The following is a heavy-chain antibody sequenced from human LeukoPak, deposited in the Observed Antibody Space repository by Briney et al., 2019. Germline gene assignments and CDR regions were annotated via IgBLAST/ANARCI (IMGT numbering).Heavy chain of an antibody. CDR3: ARQDGNSKYYFDY. J-gene: IGHJ4*02. Sequence: GESLKISCKGSGXSFTYYWIGWVRQMPGKGVEWMGIIYPGDSDTRYRPSFQGQVTISVDKSISTAYLQWSSLKASGTAMYYCARQDGNSKYYFDYWGQGTLVTVSS. CDR1: GXSFTYYW. D-gene: IGHD1-1*01. CDR2: IYPGDSDT. V-gene: IGHV5-51*01.